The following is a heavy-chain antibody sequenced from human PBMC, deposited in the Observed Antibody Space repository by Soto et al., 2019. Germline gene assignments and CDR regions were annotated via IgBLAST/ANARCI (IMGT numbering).Heavy chain of an antibody. J-gene: IGHJ6*02. CDR3: ARAHANLIAARLNYYYGMDV. Sequence: SVKVSCKASGGTFSSYAISWVRQAPGQGLEWMGGIIPIFGTANYAQKFQGRVTITADESTSTAYMELGSLRSEDTAVYYCARAHANLIAARLNYYYGMDVWGQGTTVTVSS. CDR1: GGTFSSYA. D-gene: IGHD6-6*01. CDR2: IIPIFGTA. V-gene: IGHV1-69*13.